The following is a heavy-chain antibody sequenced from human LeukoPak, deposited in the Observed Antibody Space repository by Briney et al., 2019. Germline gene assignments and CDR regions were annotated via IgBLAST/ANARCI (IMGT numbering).Heavy chain of an antibody. Sequence: TTSETLSLTCTVSGGSISSSSYYWGWIRQPPGKGLEWIGEINHSGSTNYNPSLKSRVTISVDTSKNQFSLKLSSVTAADTAVYYCASRKIRFLASRGAFDIWGQGTMVTVSS. CDR2: INHSGST. J-gene: IGHJ3*02. CDR3: ASRKIRFLASRGAFDI. D-gene: IGHD3-3*01. V-gene: IGHV4-39*07. CDR1: GGSISSSSYY.